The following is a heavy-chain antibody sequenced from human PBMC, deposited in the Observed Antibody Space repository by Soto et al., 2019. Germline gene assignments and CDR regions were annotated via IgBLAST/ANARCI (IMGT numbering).Heavy chain of an antibody. V-gene: IGHV3-23*01. J-gene: IGHJ6*02. Sequence: PGGSLRLSCAASGFTFSSYAMSWVRQAPGKGLEWVSSITGSGGSTYYADSVKGRFTISRDNSKNTLYLQMNSLRAEDTAVYYCAREKKYYDFWSGPLGMDVWGQGTTVTVSS. CDR3: AREKKYYDFWSGPLGMDV. CDR2: ITGSGGST. D-gene: IGHD3-3*01. CDR1: GFTFSSYA.